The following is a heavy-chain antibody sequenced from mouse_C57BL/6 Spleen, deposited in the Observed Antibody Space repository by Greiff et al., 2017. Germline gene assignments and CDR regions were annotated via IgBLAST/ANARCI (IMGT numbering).Heavy chain of an antibody. J-gene: IGHJ1*03. CDR1: GYTFTSYW. Sequence: QVQLQQPGAELVKPGASVKLSCKASGYTFTSYWMQWVKQRPGQGLEWIGEIDPSDSYTNYNQKFKGKATLTVDTSSSTAYMQLSSLTFDDSAVYYCASRGTWYFDVWGTGTTVTVSS. CDR2: IDPSDSYT. V-gene: IGHV1-50*01. CDR3: ASRGTWYFDV.